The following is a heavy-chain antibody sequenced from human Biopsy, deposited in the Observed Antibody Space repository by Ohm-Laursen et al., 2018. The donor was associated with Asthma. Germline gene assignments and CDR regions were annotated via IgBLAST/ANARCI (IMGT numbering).Heavy chain of an antibody. V-gene: IGHV1-18*04. Sequence: SVKVSCKASGYTFSSYSITWVRQAPGQGLEWMGWINTNNGHTQYAQKFQGRVTMTTDTSTSTAYLELRSLRSDDTAVYYCARERAVLVVGDEGNWFDPWGQGTRVTVSS. CDR1: GYTFSSYS. J-gene: IGHJ5*02. D-gene: IGHD2-8*02. CDR2: INTNNGHT. CDR3: ARERAVLVVGDEGNWFDP.